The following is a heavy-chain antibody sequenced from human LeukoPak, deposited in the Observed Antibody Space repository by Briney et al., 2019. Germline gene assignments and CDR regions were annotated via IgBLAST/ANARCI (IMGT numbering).Heavy chain of an antibody. CDR1: SGSNTNYY. D-gene: IGHD3-10*01. CDR2: IYYSGNT. Sequence: SETLSLTCTVSSGSNTNYYWSWIRQPPGKGLEWIGFIYYSGNTNYNPSLKSRVTISVDTSKNQFSLKLSSMTAADTAVYYCARGALLWFGDRMEYYFDYWGQGTLLTVSS. CDR3: ARGALLWFGDRMEYYFDY. J-gene: IGHJ4*02. V-gene: IGHV4-59*01.